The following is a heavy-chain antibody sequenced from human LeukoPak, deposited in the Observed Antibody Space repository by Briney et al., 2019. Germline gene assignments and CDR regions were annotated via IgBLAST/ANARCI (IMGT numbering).Heavy chain of an antibody. D-gene: IGHD2-15*01. J-gene: IGHJ3*02. CDR1: GGSFSNYT. V-gene: IGHV1-69*06. CDR3: ARRYCRGGSCYSDRGAFDI. Sequence: GASVKVSCKASGGSFSNYTISWVRQAPGQGLEWMGGIIPIFGTADYAQKFQGRVTITADKSTSTAYMELSSLRSEDTAVYYCARRYCRGGSCYSDRGAFDIWGQGTMVTVSS. CDR2: IIPIFGTA.